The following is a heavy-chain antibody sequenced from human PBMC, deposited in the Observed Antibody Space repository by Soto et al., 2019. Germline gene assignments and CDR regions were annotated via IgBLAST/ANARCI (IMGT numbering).Heavy chain of an antibody. Sequence: PGGSLRLSCAASGFTFDDYAMHWVRQAPGKGLEWVSGISWNSGSIGYADSVKGRFTISRDNAKNSLYLQMNSQRAEDTALYYCAKALRAVAVGGPAFDIWGQGTMVTVSS. CDR1: GFTFDDYA. J-gene: IGHJ3*02. V-gene: IGHV3-9*01. CDR3: AKALRAVAVGGPAFDI. D-gene: IGHD6-19*01. CDR2: ISWNSGSI.